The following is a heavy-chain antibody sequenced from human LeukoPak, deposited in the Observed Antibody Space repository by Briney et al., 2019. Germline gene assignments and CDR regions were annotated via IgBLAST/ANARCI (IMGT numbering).Heavy chain of an antibody. CDR1: GFTFSSYA. V-gene: IGHV3-30*04. CDR3: AKGAYYGSGRESYYYYIDV. D-gene: IGHD3-10*01. J-gene: IGHJ6*03. CDR2: ISYDGSNK. Sequence: GGSLRLSCAASGFTFSSYAMHWVRQAPGKGLEWVAVISYDGSNKYYADSVKGRFTISRDNAKNSLFLQMNSLRAEDTAVYYCAKGAYYGSGRESYYYYIDVWGRGTTVTISS.